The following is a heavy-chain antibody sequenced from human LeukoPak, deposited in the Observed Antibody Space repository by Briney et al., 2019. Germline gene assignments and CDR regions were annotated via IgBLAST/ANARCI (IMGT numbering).Heavy chain of an antibody. V-gene: IGHV3-48*01. CDR1: GFTFSSYS. J-gene: IGHJ4*02. D-gene: IGHD3-22*01. CDR3: ARGLRDSSGYSTPGDYYFDY. CDR2: ISSSSSTI. Sequence: PGGSLRLSCAASGFTFSSYSMNWVRQAPGKGLEWVSYISSSSSTIYYADSVKGRFTISRDNSKNTLYLQMNSLRAEDTAVYYCARGLRDSSGYSTPGDYYFDYWGQGTLVTVSS.